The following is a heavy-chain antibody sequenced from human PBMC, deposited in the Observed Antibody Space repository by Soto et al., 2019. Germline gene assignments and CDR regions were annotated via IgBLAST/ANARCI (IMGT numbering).Heavy chain of an antibody. V-gene: IGHV1-3*05. CDR2: FDVGNGDT. CDR1: GYIFTNYA. J-gene: IGHJ4*02. CDR3: ARDESRPRSNVDY. Sequence: QVQLVQSGAEEKKPGASVKVSCKASGYIFTNYAIHWVSQAPGQRLEWMGWFDVGNGDTKYSQKFQDRVTITTDTTASTAYMGQSSLRSEDTSVYYCARDESRPRSNVDYWGQGTLLTVSS.